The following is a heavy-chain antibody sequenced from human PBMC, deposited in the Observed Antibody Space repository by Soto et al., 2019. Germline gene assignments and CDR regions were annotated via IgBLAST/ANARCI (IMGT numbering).Heavy chain of an antibody. CDR1: GGSVSSGSYY. CDR2: IYYSGST. J-gene: IGHJ4*02. Sequence: SETLSLTCTVSGGSVSSGSYYWSWIRQPPGKGLEWIGYIYYSGSTNYNPSLKSRVTISVDTSKNQFSLKLSSVTAADTAVYYCARDITGTYYFDYWGQGTLVTVSS. D-gene: IGHD1-7*01. V-gene: IGHV4-61*01. CDR3: ARDITGTYYFDY.